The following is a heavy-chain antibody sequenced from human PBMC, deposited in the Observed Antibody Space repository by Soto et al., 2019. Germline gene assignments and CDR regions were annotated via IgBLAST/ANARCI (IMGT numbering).Heavy chain of an antibody. CDR3: ATWYRKGSYTY. D-gene: IGHD3-16*02. J-gene: IGHJ4*02. CDR1: GGSFSGYY. CDR2: INHSGST. V-gene: IGHV4-34*01. Sequence: SEALSLTCAVYGGSFSGYYWSWIRQPPGKGLEWIGEINHSGSTNYNPSLKSRVTISVDTSKNQFSLQLTSVTVEDTAVYYCATWYRKGSYTYWCPGIQVTV.